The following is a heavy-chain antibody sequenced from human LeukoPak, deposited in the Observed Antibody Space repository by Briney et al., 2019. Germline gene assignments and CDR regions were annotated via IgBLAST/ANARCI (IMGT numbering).Heavy chain of an antibody. CDR2: IRYDGSNK. V-gene: IGHV3-30*02. D-gene: IGHD3-10*01. CDR1: GFTFDDYG. J-gene: IGHJ4*02. CDR3: ATLSYYGSGSDFDY. Sequence: GESLRLSCAASGFTFDDYGMHWVRQAPGKGLEWVAFIRYDGSNKYYADSVKGRFTISRDNAKNSLYLQMNSLRAEDTAVYYCATLSYYGSGSDFDYWGQGTLVTVSS.